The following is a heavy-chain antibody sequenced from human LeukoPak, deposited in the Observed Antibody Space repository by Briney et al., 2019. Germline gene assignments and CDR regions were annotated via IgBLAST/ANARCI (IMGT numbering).Heavy chain of an antibody. V-gene: IGHV4-34*01. Sequence: SETLSLTCAVYGGSFGGYYWSWIRQPPGKGLEWIGEINHSGSTNYNPSLKSRVTISVDTSKNQFSLKLSSVTAADTAVYYCARGGLTGSRSSTTKYNWFDPWGQGTLVTVSS. CDR2: INHSGST. CDR3: ARGGLTGSRSSTTKYNWFDP. D-gene: IGHD3-10*01. CDR1: GGSFGGYY. J-gene: IGHJ5*02.